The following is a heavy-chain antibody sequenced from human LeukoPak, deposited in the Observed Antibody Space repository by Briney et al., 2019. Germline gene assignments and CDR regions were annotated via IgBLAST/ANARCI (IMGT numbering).Heavy chain of an antibody. Sequence: NPSETLSFNCSGSGDSSSTHFWSWLRHPPGNGLEWIRYIHCSGMTNYDPSLKSRATPSVDTSTNQFSLKLSSVTATDTSVYYCVRLRLDQQLVTDYWGQGTLVTVSS. CDR2: IHCSGMT. CDR1: GDSSSTHF. D-gene: IGHD6-13*01. V-gene: IGHV4-59*11. CDR3: VRLRLDQQLVTDY. J-gene: IGHJ4*02.